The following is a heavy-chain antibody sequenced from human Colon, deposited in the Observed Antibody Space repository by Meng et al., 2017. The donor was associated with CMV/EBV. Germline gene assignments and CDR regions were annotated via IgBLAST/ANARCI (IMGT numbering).Heavy chain of an antibody. Sequence: QLPLEESGPGLVQPSETPSLPCRVSGGSFTTNSYCWAWIRQPPGKGLEYIGSIYNSGSTYYNASLKSRVTMSVDTSKNQFSLKVSSVTAADTAKYYCARGVLNFFDYWGQGTLVTVSS. D-gene: IGHD3-10*01. CDR1: GGSFTTNSYC. J-gene: IGHJ4*02. CDR2: IYNSGST. V-gene: IGHV4-39*07. CDR3: ARGVLNFFDY.